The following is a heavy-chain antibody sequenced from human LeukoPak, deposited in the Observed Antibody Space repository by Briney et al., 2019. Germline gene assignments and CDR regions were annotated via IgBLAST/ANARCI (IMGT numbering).Heavy chain of an antibody. CDR2: ISYGSTNV. J-gene: IGHJ4*02. CDR1: GFTFSTFA. Sequence: GGSLRLSCAASGFTFSTFAMHWVRQAPGKGLQWVALISYGSTNVRYADSVRGRFTISRDNSKNTLYLQMNSLRGEDTAVYYCARDLPPLDYWGQGTLVTVSS. V-gene: IGHV3-30-3*01. CDR3: ARDLPPLDY.